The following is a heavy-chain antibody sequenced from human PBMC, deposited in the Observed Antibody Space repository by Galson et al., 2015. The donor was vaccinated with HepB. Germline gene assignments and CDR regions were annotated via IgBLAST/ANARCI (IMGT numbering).Heavy chain of an antibody. D-gene: IGHD3-16*02. Sequence: SLRLSCAASGFTFSSYAMHWVRQAPGKGLEWVAVISYDGSNKYYADSVKGRFTISRDNSKNTLYLQMNSLRAEDTAVYYCARENNVGDSVWGSYRSCFDYWGQGTLVTVSS. J-gene: IGHJ4*02. V-gene: IGHV3-30*04. CDR2: ISYDGSNK. CDR3: ARENNVGDSVWGSYRSCFDY. CDR1: GFTFSSYA.